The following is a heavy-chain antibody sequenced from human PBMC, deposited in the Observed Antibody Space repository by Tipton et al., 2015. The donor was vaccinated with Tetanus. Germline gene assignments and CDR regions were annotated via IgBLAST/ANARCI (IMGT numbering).Heavy chain of an antibody. J-gene: IGHJ4*02. CDR3: AKEVDVSSGWRNFDN. V-gene: IGHV3-53*01. D-gene: IGHD6-19*01. Sequence: SLRLSCAASGFTVRSNYMSWVRQAPGKGLEWVSIIYSGGSTYYAGSVKGRFTRSRDNSKYTLFLHMDPLRAEDTAVYYCAKEVDVSSGWRNFDNWGQRTRVTVSS. CDR2: IYSGGST. CDR1: GFTVRSNY.